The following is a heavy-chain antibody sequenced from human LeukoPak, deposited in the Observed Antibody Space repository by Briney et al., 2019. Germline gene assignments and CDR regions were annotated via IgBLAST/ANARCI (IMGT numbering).Heavy chain of an antibody. CDR3: ASSIVGVSGFDC. CDR1: GGSISSNSYY. D-gene: IGHD1-26*01. CDR2: VYFSAST. J-gene: IGHJ4*02. Sequence: SETLSLTCTVSGGSISSNSYYWGWIRQSPGKGLEWIGSVYFSASTYYNPSLKSRVTISVDTSKNQFSLKLSSMTAADTAVYCCASSIVGVSGFDCRGQGTLVTVSS. V-gene: IGHV4-39*01.